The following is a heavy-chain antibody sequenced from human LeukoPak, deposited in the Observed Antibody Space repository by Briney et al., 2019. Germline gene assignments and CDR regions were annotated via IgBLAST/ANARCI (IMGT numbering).Heavy chain of an antibody. CDR1: GYTLTGYY. CDR3: ARGEYYDILTGYREAEYFQH. Sequence: ASVKVSCKASGYTLTGYYMHWVRQAPGQGREWMGWIKPNSGGTNYAQKFQGRVTMTRDTSISTAYMELSRLRSDDTAVYYWARGEYYDILTGYREAEYFQHWGQGTLVTVSS. D-gene: IGHD3-9*01. V-gene: IGHV1-2*02. CDR2: IKPNSGGT. J-gene: IGHJ1*01.